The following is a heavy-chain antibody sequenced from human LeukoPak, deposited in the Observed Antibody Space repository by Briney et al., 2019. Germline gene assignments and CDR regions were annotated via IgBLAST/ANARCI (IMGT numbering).Heavy chain of an antibody. CDR3: ARMRRQWLVPKRDHFDY. CDR1: GYTFTGYY. J-gene: IGHJ4*02. V-gene: IGHV1-2*02. CDR2: INPNSGGT. Sequence: GASVTVSCKASGYTFTGYYMHWVRQAPGQGLEWMGWINPNSGGTNYAQKFQGRVTMTRDTSISTAYMELSRLRSDDTAVYYCARMRRQWLVPKRDHFDYWGQGTLVTVSS. D-gene: IGHD6-19*01.